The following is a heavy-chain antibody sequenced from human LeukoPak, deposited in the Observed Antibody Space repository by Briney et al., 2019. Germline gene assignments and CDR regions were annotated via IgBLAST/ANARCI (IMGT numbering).Heavy chain of an antibody. Sequence: PGGSLRLSCAASGFTFSSYGMHWVRQAPGKGLEWVAVIWYDGSNKYYADSVKGRFTISRDNSKSTLYLQMNSLRAEDTAVYYCARGSSSPPFDYWGQGTLVTVSS. CDR2: IWYDGSNK. J-gene: IGHJ4*02. V-gene: IGHV3-33*01. D-gene: IGHD6-13*01. CDR3: ARGSSSPPFDY. CDR1: GFTFSSYG.